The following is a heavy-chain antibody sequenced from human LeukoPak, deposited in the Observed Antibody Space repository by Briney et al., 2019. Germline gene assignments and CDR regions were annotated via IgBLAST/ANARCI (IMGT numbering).Heavy chain of an antibody. Sequence: SVKVSCKASGGTFSSYAISWVRQAPGQGLEWMGRIIPIFGIANYAQKFQGRVTITADKSTSTAYMEPSSLRSEDTAVYYCAGDSSGYYDLYFDYWGQGTLVTVSS. CDR3: AGDSSGYYDLYFDY. D-gene: IGHD3-22*01. CDR1: GGTFSSYA. J-gene: IGHJ4*02. V-gene: IGHV1-69*04. CDR2: IIPIFGIA.